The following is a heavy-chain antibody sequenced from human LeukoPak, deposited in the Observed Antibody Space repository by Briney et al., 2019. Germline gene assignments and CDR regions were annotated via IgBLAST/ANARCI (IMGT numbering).Heavy chain of an antibody. CDR3: AKDPGYGEKKPSFDY. CDR2: INSDGSST. Sequence: PGGSLRLSCAASGFTFSSYWMHWVRQAPGKGLVWVSRINSDGSSTSYADSVKGRFTISRDNAKNTLYLQMNSLRAEDTAVYYCAKDPGYGEKKPSFDYWGQGTLVTVSS. D-gene: IGHD4-17*01. V-gene: IGHV3-74*01. CDR1: GFTFSSYW. J-gene: IGHJ4*02.